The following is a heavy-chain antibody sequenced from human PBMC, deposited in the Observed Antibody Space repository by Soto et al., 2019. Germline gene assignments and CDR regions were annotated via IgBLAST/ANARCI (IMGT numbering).Heavy chain of an antibody. Sequence: SETLSLTCTVSGGSVSSGSYYWSWIRQPPGKGLEWIGYIYYSGSTNYSPSLKSRVTISVDTSKNQFSLKLSSVTAADTAVYYCARDAEMATTGSSVYGMDVWGQGTTVTVSS. J-gene: IGHJ6*02. CDR3: ARDAEMATTGSSVYGMDV. CDR2: IYYSGST. CDR1: GGSVSSGSYY. V-gene: IGHV4-61*01. D-gene: IGHD3-10*01.